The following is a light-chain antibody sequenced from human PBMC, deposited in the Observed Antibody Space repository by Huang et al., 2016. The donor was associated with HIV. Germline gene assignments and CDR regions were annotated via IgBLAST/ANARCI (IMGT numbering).Light chain of an antibody. CDR2: AAS. Sequence: EIVMTQSPATLSVSPGERATLSCRASQSVSSNLAWDQQKPGQAPRLRIYAASTRATGIPARFSGSGSGTEFTLTISSLQSEDFAVYYCQQYNNWPRTFGQGTKVEIK. V-gene: IGKV3-15*01. J-gene: IGKJ1*01. CDR1: QSVSSN. CDR3: QQYNNWPRT.